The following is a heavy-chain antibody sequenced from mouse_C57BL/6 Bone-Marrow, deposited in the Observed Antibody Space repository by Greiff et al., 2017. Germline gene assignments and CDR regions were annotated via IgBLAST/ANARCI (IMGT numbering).Heavy chain of an antibody. CDR3: ARDYYGSSSYWYFDV. CDR1: GYTFTSYW. V-gene: IGHV1-64*01. J-gene: IGHJ1*03. Sequence: QVQLQQPGAELVKPGASVKVSCKASGYTFTSYWMHWVKQRPGQGLEWIGRIHPNSGSTNYNEKFKSKATLTVDKSSSTAYMQLSSLTSEDSAVYYCARDYYGSSSYWYFDVWGTGTTVTVAS. D-gene: IGHD1-1*01. CDR2: IHPNSGST.